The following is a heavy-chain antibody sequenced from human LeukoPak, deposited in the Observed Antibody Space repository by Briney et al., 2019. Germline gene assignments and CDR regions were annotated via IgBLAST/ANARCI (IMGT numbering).Heavy chain of an antibody. CDR2: IYYSGST. CDR3: AREVRGYSYGYWYYYYGMDV. Sequence: PPETLSLTCAVYGGSFSGYYWSWIRQPPGKGLEWIGYIYYSGSTNYNPSLKSRVTISVDTSKNQFSLKLSSVTAADTAVYYCAREVRGYSYGYWYYYYGMDVWGQGTTVTVSS. V-gene: IGHV4-59*01. CDR1: GGSFSGYY. D-gene: IGHD5-18*01. J-gene: IGHJ6*02.